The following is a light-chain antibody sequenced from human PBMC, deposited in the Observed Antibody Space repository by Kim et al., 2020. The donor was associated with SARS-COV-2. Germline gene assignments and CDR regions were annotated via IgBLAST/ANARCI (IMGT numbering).Light chain of an antibody. CDR3: LQDYSYPFT. J-gene: IGKJ2*01. CDR2: GAH. V-gene: IGKV1-6*02. CDR1: QAINND. Sequence: YASVVDKVPYACRASQAINNDLGWYQQKPGKAPKLLIYGAHSLQSGVPSRFSGSGSGTDFTLTISSLQPEYFATYYCLQDYSYPFTLGQGTKLEI.